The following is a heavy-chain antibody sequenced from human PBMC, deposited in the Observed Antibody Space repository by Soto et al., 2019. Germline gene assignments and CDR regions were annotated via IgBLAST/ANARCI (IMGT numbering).Heavy chain of an antibody. Sequence: PGGSLRLSCAASGFTFSSYSMNWVRQAPGKGLEWVSYISSSSSTIYYADSVKGRFTISGDNAKNSLYLQMNSLRDEDTAVYYCARDGEGITIFGVVIGGMDVWGQGTTVTVS. CDR3: ARDGEGITIFGVVIGGMDV. J-gene: IGHJ6*02. CDR1: GFTFSSYS. CDR2: ISSSSSTI. D-gene: IGHD3-3*01. V-gene: IGHV3-48*02.